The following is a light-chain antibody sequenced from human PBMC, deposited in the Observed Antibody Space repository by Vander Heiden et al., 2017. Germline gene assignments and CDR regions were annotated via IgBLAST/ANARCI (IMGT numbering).Light chain of an antibody. CDR2: DAS. V-gene: IGKV3-11*01. CDR1: QSVSSY. J-gene: IGKJ4*01. Sequence: ELLLTHAPATLSLSPGESATLNCKASQSVSSYLAWYQQKPGQAPRLLIYDASNRATGIPARFSGSGSGTDFTLTIRSVEPEDFAVYYCQQRRNWPLTFGGGTKVEIK. CDR3: QQRRNWPLT.